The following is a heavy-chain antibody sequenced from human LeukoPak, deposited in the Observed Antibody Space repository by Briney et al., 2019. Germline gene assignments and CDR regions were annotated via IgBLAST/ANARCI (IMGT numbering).Heavy chain of an antibody. CDR1: GFTFSSYA. CDR2: ISGSGGST. J-gene: IGHJ4*02. CDR3: AKALYSPEPQEVSGILDY. D-gene: IGHD1-1*01. V-gene: IGHV3-23*01. Sequence: GGSLRLSCAASGFTFSSYAMSWVRQAPGKGLEWVSAISGSGGSTYYADSVKGRFTISRDNSKNTLYLQMNSLRAEDTAVYYCAKALYSPEPQEVSGILDYWGQGTLVTVSS.